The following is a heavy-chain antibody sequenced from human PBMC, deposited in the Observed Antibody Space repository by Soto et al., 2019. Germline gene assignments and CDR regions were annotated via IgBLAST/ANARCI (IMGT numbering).Heavy chain of an antibody. V-gene: IGHV4-39*01. CDR3: ARQGFGQLHGLVDV. CDR2: IYYSGST. J-gene: IGHJ6*02. D-gene: IGHD3-10*01. Sequence: SETLSLTCTVSGGSISSSSYYWGWIRQPPGKGLEWIGSIYYSGSTYYNPSLKSRVTISVDTSKNQFSLKVSSVTAADTALYYCARQGFGQLHGLVDVWGPGTTVTVSS. CDR1: GGSISSSSYY.